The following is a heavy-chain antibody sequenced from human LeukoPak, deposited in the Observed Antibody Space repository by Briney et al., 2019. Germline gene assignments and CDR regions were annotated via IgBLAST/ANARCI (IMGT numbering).Heavy chain of an antibody. Sequence: GGSLRLSCVVSGFTFSDYWMSWVRQAPGKGLEWVANIKQDGNEKHYVDSVKGRFTISRDNAKNSLYLQMTSLRAEDTAVYYCARHTTLDPWGQGALVTVSS. CDR3: ARHTTLDP. V-gene: IGHV3-7*01. CDR1: GFTFSDYW. CDR2: IKQDGNEK. D-gene: IGHD1-14*01. J-gene: IGHJ5*02.